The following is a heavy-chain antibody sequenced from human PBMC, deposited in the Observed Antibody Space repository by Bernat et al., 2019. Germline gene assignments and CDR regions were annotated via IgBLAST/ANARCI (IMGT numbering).Heavy chain of an antibody. CDR2: INAGNGST. CDR3: ARDWRRGIYDFWSGYAGGP. D-gene: IGHD3-3*01. CDR1: GYTFTSYA. V-gene: IGHV1-3*01. Sequence: QVQLVQSGAEVKKPGASVKVSCKASGYTFTSYAMHWVRQAPGQRLEWMGWINAGNGSTKYSQKFQGRVTITRDTSASTAYMELSSLRSEDTAVYYCARDWRRGIYDFWSGYAGGPWGQGTLVTVSS. J-gene: IGHJ5*02.